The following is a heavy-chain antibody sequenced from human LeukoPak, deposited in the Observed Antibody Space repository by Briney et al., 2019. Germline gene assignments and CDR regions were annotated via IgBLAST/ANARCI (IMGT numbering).Heavy chain of an antibody. CDR2: IYPGDSDT. CDR1: GSSFTSYW. V-gene: IGHV5-51*01. J-gene: IGHJ4*02. D-gene: IGHD6-13*01. Sequence: GASLKISCKGSGSSFTSYWIGWVRQLPGKGLEWMGIIYPGDSDTRYSPSFQGQVTISADKSISTAYLQWSRLKASDTAMCYCARCSSGSGFDFDYWGQGTLVTVSS. CDR3: ARCSSGSGFDFDY.